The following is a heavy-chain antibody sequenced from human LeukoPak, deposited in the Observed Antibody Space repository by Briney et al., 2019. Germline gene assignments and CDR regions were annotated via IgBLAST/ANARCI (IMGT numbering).Heavy chain of an antibody. Sequence: GGSLRLSCAASGFTFSSYEMNWVRQAPGKGLEWVSYISSSGSTIYYADSVKGRFTISRDNSKNTLYLQMNSLRAEDTAVYYCAKHLALVGATTTYDYWGQGTLVTVSS. CDR2: ISSSGSTI. V-gene: IGHV3-48*03. D-gene: IGHD1-26*01. CDR1: GFTFSSYE. J-gene: IGHJ4*02. CDR3: AKHLALVGATTTYDY.